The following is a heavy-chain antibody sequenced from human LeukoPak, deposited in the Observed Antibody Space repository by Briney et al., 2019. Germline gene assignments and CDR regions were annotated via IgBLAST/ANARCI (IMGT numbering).Heavy chain of an antibody. Sequence: PGGSLRLSCAASGFTFSSYGMHWVRQAPGKGLEWVAYIQYDGSNEQYADSVKGRFSISRDNAKNTLYLQMNSLRAEDTAVYYCARVTAVAGTSVGVDAWGQGILVTVS. CDR1: GFTFSSYG. CDR3: ARVTAVAGTSVGVDA. CDR2: IQYDGSNE. J-gene: IGHJ4*02. D-gene: IGHD6-19*01. V-gene: IGHV3-30*02.